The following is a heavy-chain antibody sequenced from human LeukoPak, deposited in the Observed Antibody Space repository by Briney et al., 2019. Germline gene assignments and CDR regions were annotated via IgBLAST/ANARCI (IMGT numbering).Heavy chain of an antibody. CDR1: GGSISTYY. V-gene: IGHV4-59*01. D-gene: IGHD3-3*01. J-gene: IGHJ4*02. Sequence: SETLSLTCTVSGGSISTYYWSWIRQPPGKGLEWIGYIYYSGSTNYNPSLKSRVTISVDTSKNQFSLKLSSVTAADTAVYYCARGSQPAQKFGVVINDYWGQGTLVTVSS. CDR2: IYYSGST. CDR3: ARGSQPAQKFGVVINDY.